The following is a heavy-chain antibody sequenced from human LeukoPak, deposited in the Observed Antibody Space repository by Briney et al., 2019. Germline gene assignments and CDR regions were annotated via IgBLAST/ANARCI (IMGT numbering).Heavy chain of an antibody. J-gene: IGHJ4*02. V-gene: IGHV4-39*07. CDR2: IYYSGST. CDR1: GGSISSSSYY. CDR3: ARDRGGYCSGGSCYPFDY. Sequence: PSETLSLTCTVSGGSISSSSYYWGWIRQPPGKGLEWIGSIYYSGSTYYNPSLKSRVTISVDTSKNQFSLKLSSVTAADTAVYYCARDRGGYCSGGSCYPFDYWGQGILVTVSS. D-gene: IGHD2-15*01.